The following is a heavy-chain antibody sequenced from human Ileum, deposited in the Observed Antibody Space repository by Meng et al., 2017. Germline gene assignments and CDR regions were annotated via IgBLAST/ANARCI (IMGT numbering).Heavy chain of an antibody. J-gene: IGHJ4*02. CDR3: ATDGSRGSSKY. CDR1: GYTFTSYT. CDR2: INTNTGDP. V-gene: IGHV7-4-1*02. D-gene: IGHD2-15*01. Sequence: QVQLVQSGSELKKPGASVKVSCKASGYTFTSYTMNWVRQAPWQGLEWMGWINTNTGDPTYGQGFTGRFVFSLDTSVSTAYLQINSLKAEDTAVYYCATDGSRGSSKYWGQGTLVTVSS.